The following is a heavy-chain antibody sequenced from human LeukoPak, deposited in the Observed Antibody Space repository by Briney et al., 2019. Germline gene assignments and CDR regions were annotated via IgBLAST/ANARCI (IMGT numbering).Heavy chain of an antibody. CDR1: GYTFTCYY. J-gene: IGHJ5*02. V-gene: IGHV1-2*02. CDR3: AREPIVLVPAAIFNWFDP. Sequence: ASVKVSCKASGYTFTCYYIHWVRQAPGQGHEWMGWINPDSGGTNYAQKFQGRVTISRDTSISTAYMEVSGLRSDDTAVYYCAREPIVLVPAAIFNWFDPWGQGTLVTVSS. CDR2: INPDSGGT. D-gene: IGHD2-2*02.